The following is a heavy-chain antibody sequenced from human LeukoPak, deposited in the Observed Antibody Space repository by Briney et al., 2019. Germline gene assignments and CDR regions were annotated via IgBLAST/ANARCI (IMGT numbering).Heavy chain of an antibody. Sequence: PGGSLRLSCAASGFTFSSYAMSWVRQAPGKGLEWVSAISGSGGSTYYADSVKGRFTISRDSSKNTLYLQMNSLRAEDTAVYYCAKARKAENWFDPWGQGTLVTVSS. CDR1: GFTFSSYA. CDR3: AKARKAENWFDP. CDR2: ISGSGGST. J-gene: IGHJ5*02. D-gene: IGHD6-13*01. V-gene: IGHV3-23*01.